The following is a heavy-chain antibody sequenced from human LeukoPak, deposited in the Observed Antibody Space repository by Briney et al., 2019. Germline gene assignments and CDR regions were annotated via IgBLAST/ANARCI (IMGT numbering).Heavy chain of an antibody. D-gene: IGHD3-10*01. CDR3: ARLQPYTYYYGSGSYPYYMDV. CDR1: GYSFTSYW. V-gene: IGHV5-51*01. Sequence: GESLKISCKGSGYSFTSYWIGWVRQMPGKGLEWMGIIYPGDSDTRYSPSFQGQVTISADKSISTAYLQWSSLKASDTAMYYCARLQPYTYYYGSGSYPYYMDVLGKGTTVTVSS. CDR2: IYPGDSDT. J-gene: IGHJ6*03.